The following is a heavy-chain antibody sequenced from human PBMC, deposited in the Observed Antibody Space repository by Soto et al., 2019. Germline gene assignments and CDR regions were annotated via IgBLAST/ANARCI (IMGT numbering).Heavy chain of an antibody. CDR2: INYSGST. CDR1: GGSVRSGNFY. CDR3: TKTHHDFWSGYSYYLYGIDV. J-gene: IGHJ6*02. Sequence: PSETLSLTCSVSGGSVRSGNFYWSWIRQTPGKGLEWIGYINYSGSTKYNPSLKSRVTISVDTSKNQLSLRLSSVTAADTAVYYCTKTHHDFWSGYSYYLYGIDVWGQGTTVTVSS. D-gene: IGHD3-3*01. V-gene: IGHV4-61*01.